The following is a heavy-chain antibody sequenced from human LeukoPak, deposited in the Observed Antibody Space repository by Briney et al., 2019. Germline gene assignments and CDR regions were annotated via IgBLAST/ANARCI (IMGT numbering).Heavy chain of an antibody. CDR3: AKDATASPYFHWFDN. CDR2: ISSGDRT. D-gene: IGHD3-9*01. CDR1: GFTFSSYA. V-gene: IGHV3-23*01. J-gene: IGHJ4*02. Sequence: GSLRLSCAASGFTFSSYAMNWVRQAPGKGLEWVAGISSGDRTSHAESVKGRFTISRDKSKDTLYLQMNSLRAEDTAVYYCAKDATASPYFHWFDNWGQGTQVIVSS.